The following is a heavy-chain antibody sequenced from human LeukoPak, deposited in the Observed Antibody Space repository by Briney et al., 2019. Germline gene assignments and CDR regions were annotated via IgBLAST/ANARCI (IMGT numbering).Heavy chain of an antibody. CDR2: ISYDGSNK. J-gene: IGHJ4*02. CDR3: ARGQD. Sequence: GGSLRLSCAASGFTFSSYAMHWVHQALGKGLEWVAVISYDGSNKYYADSVKGRFTISRDNSKNTLYLQMNSLRAEDTAVYYCARGQDWGQGTLVTVSS. CDR1: GFTFSSYA. V-gene: IGHV3-30*04.